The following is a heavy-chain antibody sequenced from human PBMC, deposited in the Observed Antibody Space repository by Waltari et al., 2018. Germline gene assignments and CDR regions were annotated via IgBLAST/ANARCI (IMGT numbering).Heavy chain of an antibody. CDR2: IYYSGTT. J-gene: IGHJ5*02. CDR3: VRHWKRNGYRFDP. CDR1: GGSISRSSHY. Sequence: QLQLQESGPTLVKPSETLSLTCTVSGGSISRSSHYWGWIRQSPGKGLEWIGSIYYSGTTYYNPTLESRVTISGDTSKNQFSLNLSSVTAADTAVYYCVRHWKRNGYRFDPWGQGTLVTVSS. V-gene: IGHV4-39*01. D-gene: IGHD5-12*01.